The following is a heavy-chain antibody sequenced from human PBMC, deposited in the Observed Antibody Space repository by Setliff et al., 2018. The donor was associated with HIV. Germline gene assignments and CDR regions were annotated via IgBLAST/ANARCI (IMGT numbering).Heavy chain of an antibody. V-gene: IGHV3-21*01. CDR3: ASFPTITASQDVFDI. Sequence: PGESLRLSCTASGFAFNTYTMNWVRQAPGKGLEWVSSISSSSSFIYYADSVRGRFTVSRDNAKNSLYLQMISLRVEDTAIYYCASFPTITASQDVFDIWGHGTMVTVSS. CDR2: ISSSSSFI. D-gene: IGHD4-4*01. CDR1: GFAFNTYT. J-gene: IGHJ3*02.